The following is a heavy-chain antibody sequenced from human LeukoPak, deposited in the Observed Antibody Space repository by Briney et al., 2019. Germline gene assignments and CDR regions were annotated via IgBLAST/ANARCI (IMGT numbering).Heavy chain of an antibody. CDR1: GYTFTGYY. J-gene: IGHJ4*02. CDR3: ARGPLIVATIFAGLVFDY. Sequence: ASVKVSCKASGYTFTGYYMHWVRQAPGQGLEWMGWINPNSGGTNYAQKFQGRVTMTRDTSISTAYMELSRLRSDDTAVHYCARGPLIVATIFAGLVFDYWGQGTLVTVSS. CDR2: INPNSGGT. V-gene: IGHV1-2*02. D-gene: IGHD5-12*01.